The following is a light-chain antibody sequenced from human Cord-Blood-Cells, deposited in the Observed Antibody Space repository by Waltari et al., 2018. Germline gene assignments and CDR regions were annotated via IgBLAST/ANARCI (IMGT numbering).Light chain of an antibody. Sequence: IVLTQSPGTLSLYPGARATLSCRASQSVSSSYLAWYQQKPGQAPRLLIYGASSRATGIPDRFSGSGSGTDFTLTISRLEPEDFAVYYCQQYGSSPLTFGGGTKVEIK. CDR3: QQYGSSPLT. J-gene: IGKJ4*01. V-gene: IGKV3-20*01. CDR1: QSVSSSY. CDR2: GAS.